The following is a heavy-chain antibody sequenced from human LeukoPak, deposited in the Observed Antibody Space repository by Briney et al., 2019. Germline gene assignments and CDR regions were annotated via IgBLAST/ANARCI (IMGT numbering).Heavy chain of an antibody. V-gene: IGHV4-38-2*02. D-gene: IGHD2-2*01. J-gene: IGHJ4*02. CDR2: MYHSGST. Sequence: SETLSLTCAVSGYSISSGHYWGWIRQPPGKGLEWIGSMYHSGSTSYNPSLKSRVTISVDTSKNQLSLKLSSVTAADTAVYYCARDRCSSTSCYYGVDYWGQGTLVTVSS. CDR3: ARDRCSSTSCYYGVDY. CDR1: GYSISSGHY.